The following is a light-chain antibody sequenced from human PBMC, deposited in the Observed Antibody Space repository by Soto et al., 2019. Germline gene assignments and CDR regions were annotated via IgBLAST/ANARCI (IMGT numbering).Light chain of an antibody. CDR3: MQGTHWPPIT. J-gene: IGKJ5*01. CDR2: KVS. Sequence: DVVMTQSPLSLPVALGQPASISCRSSQSLVYSDGHTYLNWFQQRPGQSPRRLIYKVSNRDSGGPDRFSGSGSGTDFTLEISRVEAEDVGVYYCMQGTHWPPITFGQGTRLEIK. V-gene: IGKV2-30*01. CDR1: QSLVYSDGHTY.